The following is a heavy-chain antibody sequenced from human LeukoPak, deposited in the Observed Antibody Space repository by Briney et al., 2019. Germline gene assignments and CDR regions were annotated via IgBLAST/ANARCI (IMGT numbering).Heavy chain of an antibody. Sequence: SETLSLTCAGYGGSFSGYYWSWIRQPPGKGLEWIGEINHSGSTNYNPSLKSRVTISVDTSKNQFSLKLSSVTAADTAVYYCARIASWIQLWFWFDPWGQGTLVTVSS. CDR3: ARIASWIQLWFWFDP. V-gene: IGHV4-34*01. CDR2: INHSGST. J-gene: IGHJ5*02. D-gene: IGHD5-18*01. CDR1: GGSFSGYY.